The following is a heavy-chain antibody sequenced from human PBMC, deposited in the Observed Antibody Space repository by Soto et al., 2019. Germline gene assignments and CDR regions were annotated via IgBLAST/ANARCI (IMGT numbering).Heavy chain of an antibody. CDR2: IYYSGNT. CDR1: GGSISSGYYY. J-gene: IGHJ6*02. V-gene: IGHV4-30-4*01. Sequence: SETLSLTCSVSGGSISSGYYYWSWFRQPPGKGLEWIGNIYYSGNTYYNPSLKSRLIISIDTSKNQFSPKVGSVTAADTAVYYCASSSLYGMDVSGQGTTVTVSS. CDR3: ASSSLYGMDV.